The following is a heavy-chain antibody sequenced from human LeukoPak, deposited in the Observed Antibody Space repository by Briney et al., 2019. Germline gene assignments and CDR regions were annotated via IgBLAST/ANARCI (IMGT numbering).Heavy chain of an antibody. CDR2: IYYSGIT. CDR3: ARDYGLEGSDY. J-gene: IGHJ4*02. CDR1: GGSISSSSYE. Sequence: PSATLSLTCTVSGGSISSSSYEWGWIRQPPGKGLGWIWSIYYSGITYYNTSLKSRFTGARDTNNNQFSLKLSSVTAADTAVYYCARDYGLEGSDYWGQGTLVTVSS. D-gene: IGHD2-15*01. V-gene: IGHV4-39*07.